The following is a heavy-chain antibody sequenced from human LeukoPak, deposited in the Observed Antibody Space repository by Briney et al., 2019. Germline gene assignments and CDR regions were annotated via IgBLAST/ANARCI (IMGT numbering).Heavy chain of an antibody. D-gene: IGHD2-2*01. CDR2: IYYSGST. CDR1: GDSISSRSYY. Sequence: SETLSLTCTVSGDSISSRSYYWDWIRQPPGKGLEWIGYIYYSGSTNYNPSLKSRVTISVDTSKNQFSLKLSSVTAADTAVYYCASGLAAMTDFDYWGQGTLVTVSS. J-gene: IGHJ4*02. V-gene: IGHV4-61*05. CDR3: ASGLAAMTDFDY.